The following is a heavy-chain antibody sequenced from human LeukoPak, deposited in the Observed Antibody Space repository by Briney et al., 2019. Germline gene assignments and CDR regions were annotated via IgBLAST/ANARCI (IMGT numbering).Heavy chain of an antibody. CDR1: GFTQSGKF. CDR2: IYSGDST. V-gene: IGHV3-66*01. J-gene: IGHJ3*02. CDR3: ARGFWEQGTLIHVSDI. Sequence: PGGSLRLSYAPSGFTQSGKFMRGVRQAPGKGLEWVSIIYSGDSTYYADSVKGRFTISRDNSKNPLYLPMNSLRAEDTAVYYCARGFWEQGTLIHVSDIWGQGTMVTVSS. D-gene: IGHD3-3*01.